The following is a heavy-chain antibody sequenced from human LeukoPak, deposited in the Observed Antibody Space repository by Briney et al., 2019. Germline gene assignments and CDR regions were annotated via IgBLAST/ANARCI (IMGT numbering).Heavy chain of an antibody. D-gene: IGHD6-13*01. Sequence: ASVKVSCKVSGYTFTDYYMHWVQQAPGKGLEWMGLVDPEDGETIYAEKVPGRVTITADTSTDTAYMELSSRRSEDTAVYYCATVRKYSSSWYKSYYYYMDVWGKGTTVTVSS. CDR2: VDPEDGET. V-gene: IGHV1-69-2*01. J-gene: IGHJ6*03. CDR3: ATVRKYSSSWYKSYYYYMDV. CDR1: GYTFTDYY.